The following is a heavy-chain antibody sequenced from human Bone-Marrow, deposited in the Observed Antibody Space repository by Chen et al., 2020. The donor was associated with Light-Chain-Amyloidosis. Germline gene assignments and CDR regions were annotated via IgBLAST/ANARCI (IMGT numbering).Heavy chain of an antibody. V-gene: IGHV3-74*01. D-gene: IGHD6-19*01. CDR2: SNGDGTDI. J-gene: IGHJ4*02. CDR3: ARSVSGTFDY. CDR1: GFPFSNYY. Sequence: DVQLVESGGGLIHPGQPLRLPCAASGFPFSNYYMHWVRQGPGKGLGWVSRSNGDGTDIKYADSVRGRFTISRDSAKNTLYLQMNSLRTEDTAVYYCARSVSGTFDYWGQGALVTVSS.